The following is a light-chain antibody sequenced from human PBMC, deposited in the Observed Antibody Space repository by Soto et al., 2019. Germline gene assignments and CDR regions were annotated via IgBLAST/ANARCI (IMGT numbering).Light chain of an antibody. CDR2: DAS. CDR1: QSVSSY. V-gene: IGKV3-11*01. CDR3: QQRSNWNT. J-gene: IGKJ5*01. Sequence: EIVLTQSPATLSLSPGERATLSCRASQSVSSYLAWYQQNPGQAPRLLIYDASNRATGIPARFSGSGSGTDFTLTISSLEPEDFAVYYCQQRSNWNTFGQGTRLEMK.